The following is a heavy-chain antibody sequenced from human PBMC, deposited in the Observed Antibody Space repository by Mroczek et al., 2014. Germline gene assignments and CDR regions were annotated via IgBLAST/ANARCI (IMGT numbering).Heavy chain of an antibody. V-gene: IGHV4-31*03. CDR1: GGSISSGGYY. CDR2: IYYSGST. D-gene: IGHD2-15*01. CDR3: ARDRGCSGGSCYPGWYFDL. J-gene: IGHJ2*01. Sequence: QVQLVESGPGLVKPSQTLSLTCTVSGGSISSGGYYWSWIRQHPGKGLEWIGYIYYSGSTYYNPSLKSRVTISVDTSKNQFSLKLSSVTAADTAVYYCARDRGCSGGSCYPGWYFDLVGPWAPLVTVSS.